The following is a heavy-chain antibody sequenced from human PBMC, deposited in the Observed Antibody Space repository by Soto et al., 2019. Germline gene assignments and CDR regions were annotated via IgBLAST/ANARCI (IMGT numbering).Heavy chain of an antibody. V-gene: IGHV3-7*01. J-gene: IGHJ3*02. CDR1: GFTFRSYW. D-gene: IGHD3-16*01. Sequence: EVQLVESGGGLVQAGGSLRLSCAATGFTFRSYWMSWVRQAPGKGLEWVANINQDGSERYYGDSVKGRFTISRDNAKNSVFLQMNSLRAEDTAVYYCATNLQARLWLILLENVFDTWGQGTMVTVSS. CDR3: ATNLQARLWLILLENVFDT. CDR2: INQDGSER.